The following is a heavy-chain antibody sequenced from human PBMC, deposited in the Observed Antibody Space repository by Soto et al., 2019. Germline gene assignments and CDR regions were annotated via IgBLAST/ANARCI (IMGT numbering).Heavy chain of an antibody. J-gene: IGHJ6*02. CDR1: GGTFSSYA. Sequence: QVQLVQSGAEVKKPGSSVKVSCKASGGTFSSYAISWVRQAPGQGLEWMGGIIPIFGTANYAQKFQGRVTITADESTSTAYMELSSLRSEDTAVYYCASSPGASAGSYYYYYGMDVWGQGTTVTVSS. D-gene: IGHD6-13*01. CDR2: IIPIFGTA. CDR3: ASSPGASAGSYYYYYGMDV. V-gene: IGHV1-69*01.